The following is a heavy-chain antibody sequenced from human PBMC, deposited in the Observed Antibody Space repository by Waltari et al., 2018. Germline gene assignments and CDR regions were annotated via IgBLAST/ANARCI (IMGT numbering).Heavy chain of an antibody. CDR1: GYTFTDYY. D-gene: IGHD3-10*01. Sequence: EVQLVQSGAEVKKPGATVKLSCKVSGYTFTDYYMHWVQQAPGKGLEWMGLDDPDDDETNYAEKFQGRVTITADTSTDTAYMELSSVRSEDTAVYYCATVRGSGSPDYWGQGTLVTVSS. CDR2: DDPDDDET. J-gene: IGHJ4*02. CDR3: ATVRGSGSPDY. V-gene: IGHV1-69-2*01.